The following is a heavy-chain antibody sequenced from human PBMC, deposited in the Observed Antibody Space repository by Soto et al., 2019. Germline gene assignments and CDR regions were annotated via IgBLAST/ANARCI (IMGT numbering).Heavy chain of an antibody. Sequence: GESLKISCKGSGYNFITYWIAWVRQMPGKGLEWMGIIYPGDSDTRYSPSFQGQVTISADKSTSTAYLQWSSLKASDTAMYYCAKHGGGNYDSSGYPNWGQGTLVTVSS. CDR2: IYPGDSDT. CDR1: GYNFITYW. D-gene: IGHD3-22*01. J-gene: IGHJ4*02. CDR3: AKHGGGNYDSSGYPN. V-gene: IGHV5-51*01.